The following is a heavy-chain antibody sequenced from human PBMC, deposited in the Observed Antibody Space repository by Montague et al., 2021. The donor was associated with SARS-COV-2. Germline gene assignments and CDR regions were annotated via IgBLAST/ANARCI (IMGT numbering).Heavy chain of an antibody. D-gene: IGHD4-11*01. CDR2: ISYGGIA. J-gene: IGHJ4*02. CDR1: GVSITSTNW. CDR3: AGKVLTVPADY. V-gene: IGHV4-4*02. Sequence: SETPSLTCAVSGVSITSTNWRSLVRQPPGQGLEWIGEISYGGIATYNPSLKIRTTIPMDRSRNLFSLKLSSVTAADTAIYYCAGKVLTVPADYWGQGTLVTVS.